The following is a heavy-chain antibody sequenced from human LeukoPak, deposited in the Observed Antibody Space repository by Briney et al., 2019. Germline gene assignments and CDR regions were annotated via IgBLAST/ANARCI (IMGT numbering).Heavy chain of an antibody. CDR1: GYTFTSYG. Sequence: ASVKVSCKASGYTFTSYGISWVRQAPGQGLEWMGWISAYNGYTNYAQKLQGRVTMTTDTSTSTAYMELRSLRSDDTAVYYCARENSEDFWSGYATQHNNWFDPWGQGTLVTVSS. CDR3: ARENSEDFWSGYATQHNNWFDP. J-gene: IGHJ5*02. V-gene: IGHV1-18*01. D-gene: IGHD3-3*01. CDR2: ISAYNGYT.